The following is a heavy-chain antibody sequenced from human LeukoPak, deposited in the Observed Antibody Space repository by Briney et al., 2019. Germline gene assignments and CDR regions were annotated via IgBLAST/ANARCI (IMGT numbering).Heavy chain of an antibody. CDR2: IYPGDSDT. D-gene: IGHD3-10*01. J-gene: IGHJ4*02. V-gene: IGHV5-51*01. CDR1: GYSFTNYW. Sequence: GESLKISCKGSGYSFTNYWIGWVRRMPGKGLEWMGVIYPGDSDTRYSPSFQGQVTISADKSISTAYLQWSSLKASDTAIYYCARPDYYGSGTYSDYWGQGTLVTVSS. CDR3: ARPDYYGSGTYSDY.